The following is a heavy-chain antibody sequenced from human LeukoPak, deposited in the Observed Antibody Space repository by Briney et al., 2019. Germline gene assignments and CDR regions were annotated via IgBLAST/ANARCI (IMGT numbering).Heavy chain of an antibody. CDR1: GFTFSSYA. D-gene: IGHD3-10*01. J-gene: IGHJ3*02. V-gene: IGHV3-23*01. Sequence: GGSLRLSCAASGFTFSSYAMSWVRQAPGKGLEWVSAISGSGGSTYYADSVKGRFTISRDNSKNTLYLQMNSLRAEDTAVYYCAKDGLLWFGELLSPDAFDIRGQGTMVTVSS. CDR3: AKDGLLWFGELLSPDAFDI. CDR2: ISGSGGST.